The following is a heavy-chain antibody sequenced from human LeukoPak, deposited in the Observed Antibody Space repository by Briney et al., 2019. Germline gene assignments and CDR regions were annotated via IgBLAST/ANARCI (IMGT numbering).Heavy chain of an antibody. CDR1: GGTFSSYA. Sequence: ASVKVSCKASGGTFSSYAISWVRQAPGQGLEWMGRIIPIFGIANYAQKFQGRVTITADKSTSTAYMELSSLRSEDTAVYYCARGHPTAVPAASMDVWGQGTTVTVSS. D-gene: IGHD2-2*01. V-gene: IGHV1-69*04. J-gene: IGHJ6*02. CDR3: ARGHPTAVPAASMDV. CDR2: IIPIFGIA.